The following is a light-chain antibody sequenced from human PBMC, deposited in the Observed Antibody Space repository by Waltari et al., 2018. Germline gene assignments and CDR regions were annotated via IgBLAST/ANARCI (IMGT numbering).Light chain of an antibody. CDR1: SSNIGNKA. CDR3: AAWDDSLNGRGV. V-gene: IGLV1-36*01. Sequence: QSVLTQPPSVSEAPRQRVTISCSGSSSNIGNKAVTWNQQLPGKAPKLLIYYDDLLPSGVSDRFSGSKSGTSASLAISGLQSEDEPDYYCAAWDDSLNGRGVFGGGTKLTVL. CDR2: YDD. J-gene: IGLJ2*01.